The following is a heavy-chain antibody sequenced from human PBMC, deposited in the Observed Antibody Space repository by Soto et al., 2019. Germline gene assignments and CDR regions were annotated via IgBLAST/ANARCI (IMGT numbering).Heavy chain of an antibody. CDR1: GFTFRSFT. V-gene: IGHV3-21*01. CDR3: TCDASRDSSARDWFSF. Sequence: GGSLRLSCAAPGFTFRSFTMNWVRQAPGKGLEWVSTISSNSAYIYYTDALRGRFTISRDNAKNSLHLQMNSLRAEDTAVYYCTCDASRDSSARDWFSFWGRGTLVTVSS. D-gene: IGHD6-13*01. CDR2: ISSNSAYI. J-gene: IGHJ4*02.